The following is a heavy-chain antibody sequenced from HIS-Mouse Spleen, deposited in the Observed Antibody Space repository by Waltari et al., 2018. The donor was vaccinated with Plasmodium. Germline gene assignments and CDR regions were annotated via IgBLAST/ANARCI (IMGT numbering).Heavy chain of an antibody. Sequence: QVQLQESGPGLVKPSETLSLPCTVSGGSISSYYWRWIRQPAGQGLEWIGRIYTSGSTNYNPSLKSRVTMSVDTSKNQFSRKLSSVTAADAAVYYCARDSSSWYFDYWGQGTLVTVSS. CDR1: GGSISSYY. D-gene: IGHD6-13*01. V-gene: IGHV4-4*07. CDR3: ARDSSSWYFDY. J-gene: IGHJ4*02. CDR2: IYTSGST.